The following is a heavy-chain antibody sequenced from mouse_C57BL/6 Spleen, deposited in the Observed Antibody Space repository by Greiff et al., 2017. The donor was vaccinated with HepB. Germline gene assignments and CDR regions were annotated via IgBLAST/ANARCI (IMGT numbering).Heavy chain of an antibody. CDR2: INPNNGGT. V-gene: IGHV1-22*01. Sequence: EVQLQESGPELVKPGASVKMSCKASGYTFTDYNMHWVKQSHGKSLEWIGYINPNNGGTRYNQKFKGKATLTVNKSSSTAYMELRSLTSEDSAVYYCASLGDITTAVDYWGQGTTLTVSS. D-gene: IGHD1-1*01. J-gene: IGHJ2*01. CDR3: ASLGDITTAVDY. CDR1: GYTFTDYN.